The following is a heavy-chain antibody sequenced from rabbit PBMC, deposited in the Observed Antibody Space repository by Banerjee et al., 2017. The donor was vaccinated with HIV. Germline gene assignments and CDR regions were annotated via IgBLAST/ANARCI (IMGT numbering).Heavy chain of an antibody. J-gene: IGHJ6*01. D-gene: IGHD8-1*01. Sequence: QQQLEESGGGLVQPEGSLALTCKASGFTISSSYYMCWVRQAPGKGLEWIACANYGATTWYATWAKGRFTISKTSSTTVTLQMTSLTAADTATYFCARDTGTSFSTYGMDLWGQGTLVTVS. CDR3: ARDTGTSFSTYGMDL. CDR1: GFTISSSYY. CDR2: ANYGATT. V-gene: IGHV1S45*01.